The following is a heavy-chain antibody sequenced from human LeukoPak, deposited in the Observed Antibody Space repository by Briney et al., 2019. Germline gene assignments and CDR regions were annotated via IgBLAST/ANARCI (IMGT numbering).Heavy chain of an antibody. V-gene: IGHV3-11*03. J-gene: IGHJ2*01. Sequence: GGSLRLSCAASGFTFSDYYMSWFRQAPGKGLEWVSYITTSSYTKYADSVKGRFTISRDNAKNSLYPQMNSLRAEDTAVYYCARKSEGIQLWYFALWGRGTLVTVSS. CDR3: ARKSEGIQLWYFAL. D-gene: IGHD1-1*01. CDR1: GFTFSDYY. CDR2: ITTSSYT.